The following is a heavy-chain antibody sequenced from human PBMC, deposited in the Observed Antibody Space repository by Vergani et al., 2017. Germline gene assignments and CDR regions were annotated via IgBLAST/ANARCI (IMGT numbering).Heavy chain of an antibody. CDR3: AKVGRSEVAGTFGAFDI. CDR2: LSASDRRT. J-gene: IGHJ3*02. V-gene: IGHV3-23*01. Sequence: EVQLLESGGGLAQPGGSLRLSCAASGFTFIMHAMSWVRQAPGKGLEWVSTLSASDRRTHYADSVKGRFTISRDNSKNTLFLHMNSLRPEDTAVYYCAKVGRSEVAGTFGAFDIWGQGTMVTVSS. D-gene: IGHD6-19*01. CDR1: GFTFIMHA.